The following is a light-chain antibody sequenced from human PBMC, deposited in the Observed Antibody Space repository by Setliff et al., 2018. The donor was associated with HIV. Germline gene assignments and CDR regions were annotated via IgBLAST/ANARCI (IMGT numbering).Light chain of an antibody. CDR1: QSLLDSNGYNY. CDR3: MQAVQNPLT. CDR2: LGS. Sequence: DIVLTQSPLSLPVTPGEPASISCRSSQSLLDSNGYNYLDWYVQKPGQSPQLLIYLGSDRASGVPDRFSGSGSGTDFTLKISRVEAEDVGVYYCMQAVQNPLTFGGGTKVDIK. J-gene: IGKJ4*01. V-gene: IGKV2-28*01.